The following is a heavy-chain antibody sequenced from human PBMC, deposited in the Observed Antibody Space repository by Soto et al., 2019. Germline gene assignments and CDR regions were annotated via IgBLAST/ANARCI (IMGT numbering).Heavy chain of an antibody. Sequence: TSETLSLTCTVSGGSISSYYWSWIRQPPGKGLEWIGYIYYSGSTNYNPSLKSRVTISVDTSKNQFSLKLSSVTAADTAVYYCARDGYCSGGSCFHDAFDIWGQGTMVTVSS. CDR1: GGSISSYY. J-gene: IGHJ3*02. CDR2: IYYSGST. V-gene: IGHV4-59*01. D-gene: IGHD2-15*01. CDR3: ARDGYCSGGSCFHDAFDI.